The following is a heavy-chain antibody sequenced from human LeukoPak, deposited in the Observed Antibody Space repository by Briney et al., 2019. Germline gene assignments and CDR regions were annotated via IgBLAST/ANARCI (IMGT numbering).Heavy chain of an antibody. V-gene: IGHV1-18*01. J-gene: IGHJ5*02. Sequence: ASVKVSCKASGYTFTSYGISWVRQAPGQGLEWMGWISAYNGNTNYAQKLQGRVTMTTDTSTSTAYMELRSLRSDDTAVYYCARNYYDSSGCYPRWFDPWGQGTLVTVSS. CDR1: GYTFTSYG. CDR3: ARNYYDSSGCYPRWFDP. CDR2: ISAYNGNT. D-gene: IGHD3-22*01.